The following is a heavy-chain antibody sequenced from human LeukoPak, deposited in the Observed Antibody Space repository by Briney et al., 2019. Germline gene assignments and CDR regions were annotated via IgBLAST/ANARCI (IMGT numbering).Heavy chain of an antibody. D-gene: IGHD3-16*02. J-gene: IGHJ3*02. Sequence: PGGPLRLSCAASGFTFSSYWMSWVRQAPGKGLEWVVNIKQDGSEKYYVDSVKGRFTISRDNAKNSLYLQMNSLRAEDTAVYYCARVSTYYDYVWGSYRRPSNAFDIWGQGTMVTVSS. CDR2: IKQDGSEK. V-gene: IGHV3-7*01. CDR3: ARVSTYYDYVWGSYRRPSNAFDI. CDR1: GFTFSSYW.